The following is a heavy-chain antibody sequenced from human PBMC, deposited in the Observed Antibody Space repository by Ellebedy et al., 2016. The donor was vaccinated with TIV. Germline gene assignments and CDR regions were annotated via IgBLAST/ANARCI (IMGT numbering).Heavy chain of an antibody. CDR3: ARAYIAAAGTWWFDP. CDR2: IYYSGST. Sequence: SETLSLXXTVSGGSISSYYWSWIRRPPGKGLEWIGYIYYSGSTNYNPSLKSRVTISVDTSKNQFSLKLSSVTAADTAVYYCARAYIAAAGTWWFDPWGQGTLVTVSS. J-gene: IGHJ5*02. D-gene: IGHD6-13*01. V-gene: IGHV4-59*01. CDR1: GGSISSYY.